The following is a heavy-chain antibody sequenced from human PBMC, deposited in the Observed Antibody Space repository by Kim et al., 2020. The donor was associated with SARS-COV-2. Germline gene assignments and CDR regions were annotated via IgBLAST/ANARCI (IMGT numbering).Heavy chain of an antibody. CDR2: ISGRGDTT. D-gene: IGHD4-17*01. Sequence: GGSLRLSCVASGFTMNYGMAWVRRAPGKGLEWVSAISGRGDTTYYADSVRGRFSISRENSKTTKMYPQMNNLTAEDTALYFCAKARLGRAVTGWGSELDSWGQGTLVTVSS. CDR3: AKARLGRAVTGWGSELDS. CDR1: GFTMNYG. J-gene: IGHJ4*02. V-gene: IGHV3-23*01.